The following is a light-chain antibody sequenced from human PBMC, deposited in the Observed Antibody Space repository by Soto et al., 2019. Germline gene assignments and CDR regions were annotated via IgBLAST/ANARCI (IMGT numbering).Light chain of an antibody. CDR2: AAS. J-gene: IGKJ3*01. CDR1: QSISSY. Sequence: DIQMTQSPSSLSATVGDRVTITCRASQSISSYLNWYQQKPGKAPKLLIYAASSLQSGVPSRFSGSGSGTDFTLTISSLQPEDFATYYCQQSYSTPIFTFCPGTKVDIK. V-gene: IGKV1-39*01. CDR3: QQSYSTPIFT.